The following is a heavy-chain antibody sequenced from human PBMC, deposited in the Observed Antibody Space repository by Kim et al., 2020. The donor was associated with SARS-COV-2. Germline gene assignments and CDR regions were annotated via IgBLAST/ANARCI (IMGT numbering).Heavy chain of an antibody. J-gene: IGHJ4*02. V-gene: IGHV3-30-3*01. D-gene: IGHD6-13*01. CDR1: GFTFSSYA. CDR2: ISYDGSNK. Sequence: GGSLRLSCAASGFTFSSYAMHWVRQAPGKGLEWVAVISYDGSNKYYADSVKGRFTISRDNSKNTLYLQMNSLRAEDTAVYYCARDPYSRGPGDYWGQGTLVTVSS. CDR3: ARDPYSRGPGDY.